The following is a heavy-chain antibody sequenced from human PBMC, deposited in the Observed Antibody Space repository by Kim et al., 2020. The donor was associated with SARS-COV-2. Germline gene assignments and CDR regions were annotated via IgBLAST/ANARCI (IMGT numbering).Heavy chain of an antibody. CDR3: ARARGFWYGTHGTAYYFDY. CDR1: GFTFSSYS. Sequence: GGSLRLSCAASGFTFSSYSMNWVRQAPGKGLEWVSSISSSSSYIYYADSVKGRFTISRDNAKNSLYLQMNSLRAEDTAVYYCARARGFWYGTHGTAYYFDYWGQGTLVTVSS. D-gene: IGHD6-13*01. J-gene: IGHJ4*02. CDR2: ISSSSSYI. V-gene: IGHV3-21*04.